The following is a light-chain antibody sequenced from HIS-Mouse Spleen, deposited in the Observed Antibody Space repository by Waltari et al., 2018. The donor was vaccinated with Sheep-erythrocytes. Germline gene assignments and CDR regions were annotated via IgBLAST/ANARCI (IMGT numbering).Light chain of an antibody. CDR1: SSDVGGYNY. CDR2: DVS. V-gene: IGLV2-11*01. CDR3: CSYAGSYNHV. J-gene: IGLJ1*01. Sequence: QSALTQPRSVSGSPGQSVTISCTGTSSDVGGYNYVSWYQQHSGKAPKLMIYDVSTRPSGGPDRFSGSKSGNTASLTISGLQAEDEADYYCCSYAGSYNHVFATGTKVTVL.